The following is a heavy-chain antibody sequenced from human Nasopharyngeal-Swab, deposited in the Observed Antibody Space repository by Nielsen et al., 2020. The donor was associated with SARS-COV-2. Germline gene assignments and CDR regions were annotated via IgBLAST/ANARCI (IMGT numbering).Heavy chain of an antibody. J-gene: IGHJ4*02. V-gene: IGHV7-4-1*02. CDR2: INTNTGNP. D-gene: IGHD3-9*01. CDR3: ARDHDTSDY. Sequence: WVRQAPGQGLEWMGWINTNTGNPTYAQGFTGRFVFSSDTSVSTAYLQISSLKAEDTAVYYCARDHDTSDYWGQGTLVTVSS.